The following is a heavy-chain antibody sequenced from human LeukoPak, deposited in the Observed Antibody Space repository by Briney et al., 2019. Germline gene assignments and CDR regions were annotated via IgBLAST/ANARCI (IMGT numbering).Heavy chain of an antibody. CDR2: INHSGST. CDR1: GGSFSGYY. V-gene: IGHV4-34*01. CDR3: ARGGRLVRPLDY. Sequence: SETLSLTCAVYGGSFSGYYWSWIRQPPGKGLEWIGEINHSGSTNYNPSLKSRVTISVDTSKNQFSLKLSSVTAADTAVYYCARGGRLVRPLDYWGQGTLVTVSS. D-gene: IGHD6-19*01. J-gene: IGHJ4*02.